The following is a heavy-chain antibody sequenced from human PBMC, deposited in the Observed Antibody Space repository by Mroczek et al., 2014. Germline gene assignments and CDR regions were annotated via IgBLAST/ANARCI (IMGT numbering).Heavy chain of an antibody. CDR1: GFTFSSYA. D-gene: IGHD3-16*01. V-gene: IGHV3-23*04. CDR2: ISGSGGST. CDR3: AAGYDYVSERPAQKPTPPVLLDY. J-gene: IGHJ4*02. Sequence: VQLVQSGGGLVQPGGSLRLSCAASGFTFSSYAMSWVRQAPGKGLEWVSAISGSGGSTYYADSVKGRFTISRDNSKNTLYLQMNSLRAEDTAVYYCAAGYDYVSERPAQKPTPPVLLDYWGRGNPGHRLL.